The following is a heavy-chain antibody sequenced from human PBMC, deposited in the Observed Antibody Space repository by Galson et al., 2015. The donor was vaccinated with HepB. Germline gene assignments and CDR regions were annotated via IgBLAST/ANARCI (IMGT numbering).Heavy chain of an antibody. J-gene: IGHJ6*02. CDR3: ARGPPKYEPHYHYNCMDV. Sequence: SLRLSCAASGITFISYGMHWVRQAPGKGLEWVAVIWYDGSGKYYGDSVEGRFTISRDNSKNTVFLQMNSLRVEDTAVYYCARGPPKYEPHYHYNCMDVWGQGTTVTVSS. V-gene: IGHV3-33*01. CDR2: IWYDGSGK. CDR1: GITFISYG. D-gene: IGHD1-14*01.